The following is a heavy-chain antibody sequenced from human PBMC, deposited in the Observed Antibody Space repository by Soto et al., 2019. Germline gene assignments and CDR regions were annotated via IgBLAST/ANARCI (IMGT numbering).Heavy chain of an antibody. CDR2: IYYSGST. V-gene: IGHV4-39*01. D-gene: IGHD6-13*01. J-gene: IGHJ6*02. Sequence: SETLSLTCTVSGGSISSSSYYWGWIRQPPGKGLEWIGSIYYSGSTYYNPSLKSRVTISVDTSKNQFSLKLSSVTAADTAVYYCARHGEYSSSWAYYYYGMDVWGQGTTVTVSS. CDR3: ARHGEYSSSWAYYYYGMDV. CDR1: GGSISSSSYY.